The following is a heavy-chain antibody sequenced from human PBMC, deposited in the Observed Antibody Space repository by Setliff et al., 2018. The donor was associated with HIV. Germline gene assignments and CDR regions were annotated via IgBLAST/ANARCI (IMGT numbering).Heavy chain of an antibody. CDR1: GYSFTNYD. Sequence: ASVKVSCKASGYSFTNYDINWVRQATGQGLEWMGWMNPKSGKTGYAQKFQGRVTITRNTSISTVYMDLDSLRSDDAAVYYCARGFYDFYYNYYMDVWGKGTTVTVSS. CDR2: MNPKSGKT. CDR3: ARGFYDFYYNYYMDV. V-gene: IGHV1-8*03. D-gene: IGHD3-3*01. J-gene: IGHJ6*03.